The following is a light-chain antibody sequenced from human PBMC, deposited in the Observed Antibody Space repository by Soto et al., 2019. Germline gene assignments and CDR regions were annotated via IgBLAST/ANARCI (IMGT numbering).Light chain of an antibody. V-gene: IGLV2-14*01. CDR1: GSDLAIYNY. CDR3: SSYTDSSNYV. J-gene: IGLJ1*01. CDR2: QVT. Sequence: QSALTQPASVSGSPGQSITISCTGTGSDLAIYNYVSWYQQQPGKAPKLMIYQVTNRPSGVSNHFSGSRSGNTASLTISGLQAEDEADYYCSSYTDSSNYVFGTGTKVTVL.